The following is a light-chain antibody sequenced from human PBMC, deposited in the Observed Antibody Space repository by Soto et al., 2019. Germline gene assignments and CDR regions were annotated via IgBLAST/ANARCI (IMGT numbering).Light chain of an antibody. CDR1: QSVTTY. V-gene: IGKV1-39*01. CDR3: QQSYLSPLT. CDR2: SAS. Sequence: DVQMTQSPSSLSASVGDRVTITCRASQSVTTYLNWYQETPEKAPKLLIYSASNVQSGVPSRFSGSGSGTDFTLTISSLEPEDFATYYCQQSYLSPLTFGGGTKVDIK. J-gene: IGKJ4*01.